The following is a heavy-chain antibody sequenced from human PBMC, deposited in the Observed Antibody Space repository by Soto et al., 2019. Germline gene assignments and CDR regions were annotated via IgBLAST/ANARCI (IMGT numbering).Heavy chain of an antibody. CDR3: ARLPARHLVDY. J-gene: IGHJ4*01. Sequence: SETLSLTCTVSGSSINSSGYYWGWVRQPPGKGLEWIGSMFYGVSTYYNPSLKSRVTVSVDTSKNQFSLNLTSVTAAGTAVYYCARLPARHLVDYWGHGTLVTVSS. D-gene: IGHD3-3*02. CDR1: GSSINSSGYY. CDR2: MFYGVST. V-gene: IGHV4-39*01.